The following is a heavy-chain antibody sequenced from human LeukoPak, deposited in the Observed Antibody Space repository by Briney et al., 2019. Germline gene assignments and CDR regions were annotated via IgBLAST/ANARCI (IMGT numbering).Heavy chain of an antibody. J-gene: IGHJ6*02. CDR2: ISGSGGST. D-gene: IGHD3-10*01. CDR3: ARSGSTYYYGMDV. Sequence: GGSLRLSCAASGFTFSSYAMSWVRQAPGKGLEWVSTISGSGGSTYYADSVKGRFTISRDNSKNTLYLQMNSLRAEDTAVYYCARSGSTYYYGMDVWGQGTTVTVSS. CDR1: GFTFSSYA. V-gene: IGHV3-23*01.